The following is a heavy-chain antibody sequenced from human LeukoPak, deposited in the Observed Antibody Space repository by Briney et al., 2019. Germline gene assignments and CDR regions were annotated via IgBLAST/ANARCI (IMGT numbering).Heavy chain of an antibody. J-gene: IGHJ3*02. V-gene: IGHV3-33*08. D-gene: IGHD2/OR15-2a*01. CDR2: IWYDDSKE. CDR1: GFTFNNAW. Sequence: GGSLRLSCAASGFTFNNAWMSWVRQAPGKGLEWVAVIWYDDSKEYYADSVKGRFSISRDNSKNTLYLQMSSLRAEDTAVYYCARNMGIWGQGTMVAVFS. CDR3: ARNMGI.